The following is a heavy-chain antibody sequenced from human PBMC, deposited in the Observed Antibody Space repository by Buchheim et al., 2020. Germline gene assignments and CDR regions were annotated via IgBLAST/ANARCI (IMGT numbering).Heavy chain of an antibody. Sequence: QVQLVQSGAEVKKPGSSVKVSCKASGGTFSSYAISWVRQAPGQGLEWMGRIIPILGIANYAQKFQVRVTITADKSTSTPYMGLSSLRSEDTAVYYCARDNSLGVPSGMDVWGQGTT. V-gene: IGHV1-69*04. J-gene: IGHJ6*02. CDR3: ARDNSLGVPSGMDV. CDR2: IIPILGIA. CDR1: GGTFSSYA. D-gene: IGHD3-16*01.